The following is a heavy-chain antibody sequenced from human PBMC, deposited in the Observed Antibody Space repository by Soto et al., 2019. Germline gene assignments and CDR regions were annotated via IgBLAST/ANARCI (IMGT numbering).Heavy chain of an antibody. V-gene: IGHV1-3*01. CDR2: INAGNGNT. J-gene: IGHJ4*02. D-gene: IGHD3-16*02. CDR3: AKDPDPLFMITFGGVIVKYFDY. CDR1: GYTFSSYA. Sequence: ASVKVSCKASGYTFSSYAMHWVRQAPGQRLEWMGWINAGNGNTKYSQKFQGRVTITRDTSASTAYMELSSLRAEDTAVYYCAKDPDPLFMITFGGVIVKYFDYWGQGTLVTVSS.